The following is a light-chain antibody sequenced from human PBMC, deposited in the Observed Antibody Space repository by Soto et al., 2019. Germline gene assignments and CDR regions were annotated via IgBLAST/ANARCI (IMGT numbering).Light chain of an antibody. CDR1: SIDVGGYNY. V-gene: IGLV2-14*01. J-gene: IGLJ1*01. Sequence: QSVRTQPASVSGSPGQSITISCTGTSIDVGGYNYVSWYQQHPGKAPKLMIYDVSNRPSGVSSRFSRSKSGNTASLTISGLQAEDEADYYCSSYTSSSTLYVFGTGTRSPS. CDR2: DVS. CDR3: SSYTSSSTLYV.